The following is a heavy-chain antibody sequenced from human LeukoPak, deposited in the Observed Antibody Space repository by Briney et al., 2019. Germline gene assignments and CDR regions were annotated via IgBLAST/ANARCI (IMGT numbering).Heavy chain of an antibody. Sequence: GGSLRLSCAASVLTVSSNYMSWARQAPGKGLEWVSLIYSGSSTYYADSVKGRFTISGDKSKNTLYLQMSSLRVEDTAVYYCAMGAIVATIDYWGQGTLVTVSS. CDR3: AMGAIVATIDY. V-gene: IGHV3-66*01. J-gene: IGHJ4*02. CDR2: IYSGSST. CDR1: VLTVSSNY. D-gene: IGHD5-12*01.